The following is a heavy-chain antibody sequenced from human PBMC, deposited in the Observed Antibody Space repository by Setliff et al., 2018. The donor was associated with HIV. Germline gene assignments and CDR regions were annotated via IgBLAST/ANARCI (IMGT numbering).Heavy chain of an antibody. V-gene: IGHV3-11*06. CDR2: ISSSSSRYT. CDR3: ARDSNADRHTWYLDL. D-gene: IGHD7-27*01. J-gene: IGHJ2*01. Sequence: PGGSLRLSCAASGFTFSDYYMSWIRQAPGKGLEWVSSISSSSSRYTNYADSVKGRFTISRDNAKNSLYLQMNSLRAEDTAVYYCARDSNADRHTWYLDLWGRGTLVTVSS. CDR1: GFTFSDYY.